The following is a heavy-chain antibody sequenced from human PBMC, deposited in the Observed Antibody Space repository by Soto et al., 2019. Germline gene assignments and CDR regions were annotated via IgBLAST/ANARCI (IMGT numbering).Heavy chain of an antibody. Sequence: SETLSLTCSASGASISRFYWNWIRQSPGKGLEWIGHINYSGSTYYNPSLKSRVTISVDTSKNQFSPKPSSVTAAETAVYYCAREVTYSSSWYAFDIWGQGTMVTVS. V-gene: IGHV4-59*12. J-gene: IGHJ3*02. CDR2: INYSGST. D-gene: IGHD6-13*01. CDR3: AREVTYSSSWYAFDI. CDR1: GASISRFY.